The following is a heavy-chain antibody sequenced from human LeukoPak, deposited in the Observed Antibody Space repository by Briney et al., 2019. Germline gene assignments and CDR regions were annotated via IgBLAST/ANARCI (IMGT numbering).Heavy chain of an antibody. Sequence: GGSLRLSCAASGFTFSSYAMFWVRQAPGKGLQWVSSITRSGDNTYYADSVKGRFTISRDNTKNTLHHQVNSLRAEDTAVYYCVRGSSANYDTWGQGTLVTVSS. CDR1: GFTFSSYA. V-gene: IGHV3-23*01. CDR3: VRGSSANYDT. CDR2: ITRSGDNT. D-gene: IGHD4/OR15-4a*01. J-gene: IGHJ5*02.